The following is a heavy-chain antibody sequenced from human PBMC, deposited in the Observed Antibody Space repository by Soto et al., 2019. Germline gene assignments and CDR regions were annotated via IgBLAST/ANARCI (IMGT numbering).Heavy chain of an antibody. V-gene: IGHV6-1*01. J-gene: IGHJ6*02. CDR3: AGDYYYGMDV. CDR1: GDSVSSDSAA. Sequence: SQTLSLTCAISGDSVSSDSAAWNWIRQSPSRGLEWLGRTYYRSEWYNDYAVSMKSRIVITPDTSKNQFSLQLNSVTPEDTAVYFCAGDYYYGMDVWGQGTTVTVSS. CDR2: TYYRSEWYN.